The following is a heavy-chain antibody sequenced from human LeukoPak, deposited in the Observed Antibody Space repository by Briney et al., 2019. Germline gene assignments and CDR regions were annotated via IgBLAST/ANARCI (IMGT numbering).Heavy chain of an antibody. CDR1: GGSISSYY. CDR2: IYYSGST. J-gene: IGHJ6*02. V-gene: IGHV4-59*01. D-gene: IGHD3-3*01. CDR3: ARVVDFWSGPSVDV. Sequence: PSETLSLTCTVSGGSISSYYWSWIRQPPGKGLEWIGYIYYSGSTNYNPSLKSRVTISVDTSKNQFSLKLSSVTAADTAVYYCARVVDFWSGPSVDVWGQGTTVTVSS.